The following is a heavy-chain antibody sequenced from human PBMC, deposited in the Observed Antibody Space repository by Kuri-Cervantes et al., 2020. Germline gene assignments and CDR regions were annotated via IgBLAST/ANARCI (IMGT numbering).Heavy chain of an antibody. V-gene: IGHV4-39*01. CDR3: ARIIYTGTGGRGWFDP. J-gene: IGHJ5*02. CDR2: IDFYGNT. CDR1: RGSITTTTSYF. Sequence: SETLSLTCTVSRGSITTTTSYFWGWIRQPPGKGLEWIGNIDFYGNTYYNSSLTSRLTMSIDTSKNQFSLKLASVTAADTAVYYCARIIYTGTGGRGWFDPWGQGTLVTVSS. D-gene: IGHD1-26*01.